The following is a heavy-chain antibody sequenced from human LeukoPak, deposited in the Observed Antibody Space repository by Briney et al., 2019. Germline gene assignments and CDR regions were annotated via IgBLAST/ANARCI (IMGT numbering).Heavy chain of an antibody. Sequence: GGSLRLSCAASGFTFSSYGVHWVRQAPGKGLEWGAVIWYDGSNKYYADSVKGRFTISRDNSKNTLYLQMNSLRAEDTAVYYCARGSCSSTSCYWDYYYMDVWGKGTTVTVSS. CDR1: GFTFSSYG. CDR3: ARGSCSSTSCYWDYYYMDV. CDR2: IWYDGSNK. V-gene: IGHV3-33*01. D-gene: IGHD2-2*01. J-gene: IGHJ6*03.